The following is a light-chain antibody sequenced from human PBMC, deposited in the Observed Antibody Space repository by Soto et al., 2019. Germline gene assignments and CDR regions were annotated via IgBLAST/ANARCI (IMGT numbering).Light chain of an antibody. J-gene: IGLJ1*01. CDR3: CSYLGSSPIDV. CDR2: DVS. CDR1: SSDVGANNF. Sequence: QSALTQPASVSGSPGQSITIPCIGSSSDVGANNFVSWYQQHPGKAPRLMIYDVSNRPSGTSYRFSGSKSGNTASLTISGLQAEDEAEYFCCSYLGSSPIDVFGTGTKLTVL. V-gene: IGLV2-14*03.